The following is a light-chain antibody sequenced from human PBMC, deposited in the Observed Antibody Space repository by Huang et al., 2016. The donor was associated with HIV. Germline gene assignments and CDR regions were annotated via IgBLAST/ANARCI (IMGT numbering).Light chain of an antibody. J-gene: IGKJ5*01. CDR1: QSLLNSNGYNY. Sequence: DIVMTQSPLSLPVTPGEPASISGRSSQSLLNSNGYNYLDWYLQKPGQSPQLLNYLGANRASGGPDRFSGSGSGTDFTLKISRVEAEDVGVYYCMQALQSITFGQGTRLEIK. CDR3: MQALQSIT. CDR2: LGA. V-gene: IGKV2-28*01.